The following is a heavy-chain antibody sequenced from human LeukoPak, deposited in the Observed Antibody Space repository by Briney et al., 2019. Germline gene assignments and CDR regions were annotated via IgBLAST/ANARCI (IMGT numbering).Heavy chain of an antibody. J-gene: IGHJ4*02. CDR3: ARGPQQLRFLEWPSTYYFDY. CDR2: IIPILGIA. D-gene: IGHD3-3*01. CDR1: GGTFSSYA. V-gene: IGHV1-69*04. Sequence: SVKVSRKASGGTFSSYAISWVRQAPGQGLEWMGRIIPILGIANYAQKFQGRVTITADKSTSTAYMELSSLRSEDTAVYYCARGPQQLRFLEWPSTYYFDYWGQGTLVTVSS.